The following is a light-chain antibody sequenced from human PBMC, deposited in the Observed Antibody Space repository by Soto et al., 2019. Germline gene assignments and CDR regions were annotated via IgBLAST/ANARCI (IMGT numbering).Light chain of an antibody. J-gene: IGLJ1*01. Sequence: QSALTQPPSVSGSPGQLVTISCTGTSSDVGRYDRVSWYQQPPGTAPKLMIYEVTNRPSGVPGRFSGSKSGNTASLTISGLQAEDEADYYCSSLTTSSTYVFGTGTKLTVL. V-gene: IGLV2-18*02. CDR1: SSDVGRYDR. CDR3: SSLTTSSTYV. CDR2: EVT.